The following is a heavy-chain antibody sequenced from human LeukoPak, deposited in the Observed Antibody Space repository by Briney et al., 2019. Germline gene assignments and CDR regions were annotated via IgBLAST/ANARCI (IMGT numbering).Heavy chain of an antibody. Sequence: ASVKVSCKSSGFTFTDHYIHWVRQGPGQGLEWMGYIGPHSAFTSSPQEFQGRVTMTRDASMSTAYMELTRLTSDDTAVYYCVREGEGPLSKDFDYWGQGTLVTVSS. CDR2: IGPHSAFT. CDR3: VREGEGPLSKDFDY. V-gene: IGHV1-2*02. J-gene: IGHJ4*02. CDR1: GFTFTDHY. D-gene: IGHD2/OR15-2a*01.